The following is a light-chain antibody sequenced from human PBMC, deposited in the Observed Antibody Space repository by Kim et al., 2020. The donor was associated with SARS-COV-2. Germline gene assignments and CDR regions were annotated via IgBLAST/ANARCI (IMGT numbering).Light chain of an antibody. Sequence: QPVLTQSPSASASLGASVKLTCTLSSGHSSNAIAWHQQQPEKGPRYLMKVNSDGSHSKGDGIPDRFSGSSSGAERYLTISSLQSEDEADYYCQTWGTIHGVFGGGTKLTVL. V-gene: IGLV4-69*01. J-gene: IGLJ2*01. CDR3: QTWGTIHGV. CDR1: SGHSSNA. CDR2: VNSDGSH.